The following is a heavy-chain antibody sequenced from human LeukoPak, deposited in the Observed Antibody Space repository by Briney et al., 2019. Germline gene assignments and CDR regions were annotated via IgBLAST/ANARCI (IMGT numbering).Heavy chain of an antibody. V-gene: IGHV4-34*01. CDR3: ARWAQQQLENWFDP. J-gene: IGHJ5*02. D-gene: IGHD6-13*01. Sequence: SETLSLTCAVYGGSFSGYYWSWIRQPPGKGLEWIGEINHSGSTNYNPSLKSRVTISVDTSKNQFSLKLNSVTAADTAVYYCARWAQQQLENWFDPWGQGTLVTVSS. CDR1: GGSFSGYY. CDR2: INHSGST.